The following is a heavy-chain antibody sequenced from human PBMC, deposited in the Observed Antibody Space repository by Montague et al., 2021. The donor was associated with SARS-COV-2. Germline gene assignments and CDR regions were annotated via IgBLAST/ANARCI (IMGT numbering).Heavy chain of an antibody. CDR2: ISTSAYTT. D-gene: IGHD3-16*02. CDR3: TRDYRSIVGDGLDT. V-gene: IGHV3-48*03. J-gene: IGHJ3*02. CDR1: GFTFSNYD. Sequence: SLRLPCAASGFTFSNYDMNWVRQAPGRGPEWISYISTSAYTTSYAGSVKGRFTISRDNGKNSLYLQMNSLRVEDTAVYYCTRDYRSIVGDGLDTWGQGTKVTVSS.